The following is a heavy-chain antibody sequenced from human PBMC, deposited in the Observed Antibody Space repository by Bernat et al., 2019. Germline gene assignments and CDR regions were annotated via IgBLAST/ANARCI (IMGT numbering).Heavy chain of an antibody. Sequence: EVQLVESGGGLVQPGGSLRLSCAASGFTFSSYSMNWVRQAPGKGLEWVSYISSSTIYYADSVKGRFTISRDNAKNSLYLQMNSLRAEDTAVYYCARDDGSITRSAFDIWGQGTMVTVSS. CDR2: ISSSTI. J-gene: IGHJ3*02. D-gene: IGHD3-10*01. CDR3: ARDDGSITRSAFDI. V-gene: IGHV3-48*01. CDR1: GFTFSSYS.